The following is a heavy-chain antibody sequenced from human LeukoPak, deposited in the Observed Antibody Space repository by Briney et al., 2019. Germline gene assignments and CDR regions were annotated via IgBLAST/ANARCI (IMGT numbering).Heavy chain of an antibody. D-gene: IGHD6-19*01. Sequence: ASVKVSCKVSGYSLTELPMHWVRQAPGKGLEWMGGFDPEDGETIYAQTLQGRVTMTTDTSTSTAYMELRSLRSDDTAVYYCARDVSGWYLTNYYYYMDVWGKGTTVTISS. CDR3: ARDVSGWYLTNYYYYMDV. CDR1: GYSLTELP. V-gene: IGHV1-24*01. J-gene: IGHJ6*03. CDR2: FDPEDGET.